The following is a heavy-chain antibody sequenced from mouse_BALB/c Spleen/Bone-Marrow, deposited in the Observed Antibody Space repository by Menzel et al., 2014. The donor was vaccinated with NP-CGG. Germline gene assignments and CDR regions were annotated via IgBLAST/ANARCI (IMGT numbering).Heavy chain of an antibody. J-gene: IGHJ3*01. Sequence: VQLQQSGAELVKPGASVKLSCTASGFNIKDTYMHWVKQRPEQGLEWIGRIDPANGNTKYDPKFQGKATITADTSSNTAYLRLSSLTSEDTAVYYCASYYYGSSRFAYWGQGTLVPVSA. V-gene: IGHV14-3*02. CDR3: ASYYYGSSRFAY. CDR2: IDPANGNT. CDR1: GFNIKDTY. D-gene: IGHD1-1*01.